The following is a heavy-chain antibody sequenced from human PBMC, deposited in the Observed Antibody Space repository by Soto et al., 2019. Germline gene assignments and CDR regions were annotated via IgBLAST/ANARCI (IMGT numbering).Heavy chain of an antibody. CDR1: GGSISSGDYY. J-gene: IGHJ5*02. Sequence: SETLSLTCTVSGGSISSGDYYWSWIRQPPGKGLECIGYIYYSGSTYYNPSLKSRVTISADTSKNQFSLRLSSVTAADTALYYCARNRLVGAWAWFDPWGQGIVVTVSS. V-gene: IGHV4-30-4*01. CDR2: IYYSGST. CDR3: ARNRLVGAWAWFDP. D-gene: IGHD1-26*01.